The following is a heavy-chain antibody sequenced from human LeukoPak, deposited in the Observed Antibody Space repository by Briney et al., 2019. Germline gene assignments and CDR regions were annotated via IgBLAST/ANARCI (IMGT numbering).Heavy chain of an antibody. D-gene: IGHD2-2*01. CDR3: ARDRSAPVVVVPAAIVD. CDR1: GYTFTSYY. Sequence: GASVKVSCKASGYTFTSYYRHWVRQAPRQGLEWIGIIKPSGGSTSYAQKFQGRVTITRDTSTSTVYMELSSLRSEDTAVYYCARDRSAPVVVVPAAIVDWGQGTLVTVSS. J-gene: IGHJ4*02. V-gene: IGHV1-46*01. CDR2: IKPSGGST.